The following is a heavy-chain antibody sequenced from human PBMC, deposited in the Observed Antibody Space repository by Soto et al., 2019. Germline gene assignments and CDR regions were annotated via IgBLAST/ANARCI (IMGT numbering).Heavy chain of an antibody. V-gene: IGHV3-30*03. J-gene: IGHJ4*02. CDR1: GVTFSSYG. CDR2: ISYDGSNK. Sequence: PGGSLRLSCAASGVTFSSYGMHWVRQAPGKGLEWVAVISYDGSNKYYADSVKGRFTISRDNSENTLYLQMNSLRAEDTAVYYCARTCSGGTCSFDYWGQGTLVTVSS. CDR3: ARTCSGGTCSFDY. D-gene: IGHD2-15*01.